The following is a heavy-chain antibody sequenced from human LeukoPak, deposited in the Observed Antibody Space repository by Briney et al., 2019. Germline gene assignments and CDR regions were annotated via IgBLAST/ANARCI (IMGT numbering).Heavy chain of an antibody. CDR1: GFTFSDYY. D-gene: IGHD5-12*01. CDR3: AREGVATIEDYFDY. V-gene: IGHV3-7*01. CDR2: IKQDGSEK. J-gene: IGHJ4*02. Sequence: GGSLRLSCAASGFTFSDYYMSWIRQAPGKGLEWVANIKQDGSEKYYVDSVKGRFTISRDNAKNSLYLQMNSLRAEDTAVYYCAREGVATIEDYFDYWGQGTLVTVSS.